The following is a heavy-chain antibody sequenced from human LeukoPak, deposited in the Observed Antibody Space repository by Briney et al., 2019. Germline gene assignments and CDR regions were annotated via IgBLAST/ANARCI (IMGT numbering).Heavy chain of an antibody. J-gene: IGHJ4*02. CDR3: ARRDYFYGGNSGYYLAPPDY. V-gene: IGHV1-69*13. CDR1: GGTFSSYA. Sequence: RASVKVSCKASGGTFSSYAICWVRQAPGQGLEWMGGIIPIFGTANYAQKFQGRVTITADESTSTAYMELSSLRSEDTAVYYCARRDYFYGGNSGYYLAPPDYWGQGTLVTVSS. CDR2: IIPIFGTA. D-gene: IGHD4-23*01.